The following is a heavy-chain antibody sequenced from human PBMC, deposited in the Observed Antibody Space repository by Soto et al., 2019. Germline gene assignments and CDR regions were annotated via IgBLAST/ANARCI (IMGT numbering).Heavy chain of an antibody. V-gene: IGHV3-72*01. D-gene: IGHD1-26*01. CDR2: MKNKANSYTI. Sequence: GGSLRLSCAASGFTFSIHYMDWVRQAPGKGLEWVGRMKNKANSYTIVYAASVKGRFTISRDDSQNSLYLQMNSLKTEDTAVYYCARLPNVVGASHNVYCGQGVLFTVFS. CDR1: GFTFSIHY. CDR3: ARLPNVVGASHNVY. J-gene: IGHJ4*02.